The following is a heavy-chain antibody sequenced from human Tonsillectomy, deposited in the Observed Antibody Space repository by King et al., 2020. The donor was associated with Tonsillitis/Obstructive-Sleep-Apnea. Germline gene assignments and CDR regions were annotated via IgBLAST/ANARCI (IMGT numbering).Heavy chain of an antibody. CDR1: GFTFSSYN. Sequence: QLVQSGGGLVKPGGSLRLSCAASGFTFSSYNMNWVRQAPGKGLEWVSSITTSGSNIYYADSVKGRFTISRDNAKNSLYLQMHSLRAEDTAVYYCARVEEGWSYARNYYYYMDVWGKGTTVTVSS. CDR3: ARVEEGWSYARNYYYYMDV. V-gene: IGHV3-21*01. J-gene: IGHJ6*03. CDR2: ITTSGSNI. D-gene: IGHD1-26*01.